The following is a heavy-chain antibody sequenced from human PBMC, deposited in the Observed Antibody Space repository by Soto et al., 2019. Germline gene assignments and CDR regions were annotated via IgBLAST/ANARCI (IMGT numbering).Heavy chain of an antibody. V-gene: IGHV3-49*03. CDR2: IRSKAYGGTT. CDR1: GFTFGDYA. CDR3: TKGGFGVVIQSFDP. Sequence: GGSLRLSCTASGFTFGDYAMSWFRQAPGKGLEWVGFIRSKAYGGTTEYAATVKGRFTISRDDSKSIAYLQMNSLKTEDTAVYYCTKGGFGVVIQSFDPWGQGTLVTVSS. D-gene: IGHD3-3*01. J-gene: IGHJ5*02.